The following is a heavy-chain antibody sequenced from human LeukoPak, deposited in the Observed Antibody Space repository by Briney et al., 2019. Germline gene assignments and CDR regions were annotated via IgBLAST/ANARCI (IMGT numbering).Heavy chain of an antibody. CDR1: GYTFTGYY. D-gene: IGHD6-19*01. CDR3: ARRTVAVAGTSYFDY. Sequence: ASVKVSCKASGYTFTGYYMHWVRQAPGQGLEWMGWINPNSGGTNYAQKFQGRVTMTRDTSISTAYMELSRLRSDDTAVYYCARRTVAVAGTSYFDYWGQGTLVTVSS. J-gene: IGHJ4*02. V-gene: IGHV1-2*02. CDR2: INPNSGGT.